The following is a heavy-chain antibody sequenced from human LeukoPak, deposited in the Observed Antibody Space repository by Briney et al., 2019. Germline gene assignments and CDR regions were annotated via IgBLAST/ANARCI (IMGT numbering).Heavy chain of an antibody. CDR1: GYTFTSYD. V-gene: IGHV1-8*01. CDR3: ARDGPDTERFRFDY. D-gene: IGHD5-18*01. J-gene: IGHJ4*02. Sequence: GASVKVSCKASGYTFTSYDFNWVRQATGQRPEWMGWMSPNSGDTGYAQKFQDRVIMTRNTSISTAYMELSSLRSDDTAVYYCARDGPDTERFRFDYWGQGTLVTVSS. CDR2: MSPNSGDT.